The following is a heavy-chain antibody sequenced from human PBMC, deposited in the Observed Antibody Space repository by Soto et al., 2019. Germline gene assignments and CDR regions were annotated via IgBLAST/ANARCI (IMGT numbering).Heavy chain of an antibody. CDR2: ISYDGSNK. Sequence: GGSLRLSCAASGFTFSSYAMHWVRQAPGKGLEWVAVISYDGSNKYYADSVKGRFTISRDNSKNTLYLQMNSLRAEDTAVYYCARDRTGKGITHGAFDIWGQGTMVTVSS. D-gene: IGHD3-10*01. CDR3: ARDRTGKGITHGAFDI. CDR1: GFTFSSYA. J-gene: IGHJ3*02. V-gene: IGHV3-30-3*01.